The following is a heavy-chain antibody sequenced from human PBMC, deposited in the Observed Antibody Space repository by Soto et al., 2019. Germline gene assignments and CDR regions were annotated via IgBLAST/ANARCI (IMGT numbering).Heavy chain of an antibody. V-gene: IGHV4-4*02. J-gene: IGHJ4*02. CDR3: ASATTDPGEFFFDY. CDR2: TYHSGST. CDR1: GGSISSSNW. D-gene: IGHD1-26*01. Sequence: QVQLQESGPGLVKPSGTLSLTCAVSGGSISSSNWWSWVRQPPGKGLEWIGETYHSGSTNYNPSLNSRVTISVDKSKNQFYLKLSSVTAADTAVYYCASATTDPGEFFFDYWGQGTLVTVSS.